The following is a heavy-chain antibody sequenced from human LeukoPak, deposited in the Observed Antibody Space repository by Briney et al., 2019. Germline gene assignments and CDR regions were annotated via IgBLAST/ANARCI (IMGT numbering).Heavy chain of an antibody. CDR3: ARASSGSYFPYFDY. D-gene: IGHD1-26*01. CDR1: GGSISSSSYY. J-gene: IGHJ4*02. V-gene: IGHV4-39*07. Sequence: SETLSLTCTVSGGSISSSSYYWGWIRQPPGKGLEWIGSIYYSGSTYYNPSLKSRVTISVDTSKNQFSLKLSSVTAADTAVYYCARASSGSYFPYFDYWGQGTLVTVSS. CDR2: IYYSGST.